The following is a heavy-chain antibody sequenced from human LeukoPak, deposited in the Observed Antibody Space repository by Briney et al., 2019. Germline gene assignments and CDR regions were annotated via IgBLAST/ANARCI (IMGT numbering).Heavy chain of an antibody. CDR1: GGSFSGYY. CDR3: ATTGEDYDSSGYYRVDY. V-gene: IGHV4-34*01. CDR2: INHSGST. D-gene: IGHD3-22*01. Sequence: PSETLSLTCAVYGGSFSGYYWSWIRQPPGKGLEWIGEINHSGSTNYNPSLKSRVTISVDTSKNQFSPKLSSVTAADTAVYYCATTGEDYDSSGYYRVDYWGQGTLVTVSS. J-gene: IGHJ4*02.